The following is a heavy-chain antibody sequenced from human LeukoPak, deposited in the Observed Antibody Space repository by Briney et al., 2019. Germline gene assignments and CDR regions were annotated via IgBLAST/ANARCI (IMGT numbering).Heavy chain of an antibody. D-gene: IGHD1-1*01. V-gene: IGHV4-34*01. CDR3: ARRSGNVFDY. Sequence: PSETLSLSCAVYGGSLSGYYWSWIRQPPGKGLEWIGEINHSGSTNYNPSLKSRVTISVDTSKNQFSLKLSSVTAADTAVYYCARRSGNVFDYWGQGTLVTVSS. J-gene: IGHJ4*02. CDR1: GGSLSGYY. CDR2: INHSGST.